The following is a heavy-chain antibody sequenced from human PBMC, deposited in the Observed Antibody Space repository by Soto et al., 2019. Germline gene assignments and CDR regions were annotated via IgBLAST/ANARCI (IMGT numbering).Heavy chain of an antibody. CDR3: ASDDGYGDYENYYYMDV. D-gene: IGHD4-17*01. CDR1: GFTVSSNY. CDR2: IYSGGST. J-gene: IGHJ6*03. Sequence: EVQLVESGGGLVQPGGSLRLSCAASGFTVSSNYMSWVRQAPGKGLEWVSVIYSGGSTYYADSVKGRFTISRDNSKNTLYLQMNSLRAEDTAVYYCASDDGYGDYENYYYMDVWGKGTTVTVSS. V-gene: IGHV3-66*01.